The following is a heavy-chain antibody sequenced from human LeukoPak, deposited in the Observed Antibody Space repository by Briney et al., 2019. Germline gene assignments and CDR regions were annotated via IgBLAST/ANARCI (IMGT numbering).Heavy chain of an antibody. CDR2: IIPIAGIA. D-gene: IGHD3-22*01. J-gene: IGHJ4*02. V-gene: IGHV1-69*04. Sequence: SVKVSCKAPGGTFSSYGTSWVRQAPGQGLEWMGRIIPIAGIANYAQKLQGRVTITADKSTSTAYMELSSLRSEDTAVYYCARAREVYDSSGYYFDYWGQGTLVIVSS. CDR1: GGTFSSYG. CDR3: ARAREVYDSSGYYFDY.